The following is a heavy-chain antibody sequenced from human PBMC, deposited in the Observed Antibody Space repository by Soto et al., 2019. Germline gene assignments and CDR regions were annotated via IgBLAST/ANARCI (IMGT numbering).Heavy chain of an antibody. CDR1: GYSFTSYW. CDR2: IYPGDSDT. J-gene: IGHJ6*03. CDR3: ARSIVVVPAAMDSPYYMDV. Sequence: GESLKISCKGSGYSFTSYWIGWVRQMPGKGLEWMGIIYPGDSDTRYSPSFQGQVTISADKSISTAYLQWSSLKASDTAMYYCARSIVVVPAAMDSPYYMDVWGKGTTVTVSS. D-gene: IGHD2-2*01. V-gene: IGHV5-51*01.